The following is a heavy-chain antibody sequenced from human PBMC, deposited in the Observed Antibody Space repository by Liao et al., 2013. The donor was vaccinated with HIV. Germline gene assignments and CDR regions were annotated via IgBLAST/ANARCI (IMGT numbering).Heavy chain of an antibody. V-gene: IGHV4-39*07. CDR1: GGSISSSSYY. CDR2: IYYSGST. Sequence: QLQLQESGPGLVKPSETLSLTCTVSGGSISSSSYYWGWIRQPPGKGLEWIGSIYYSGSTYYNPSLKSRVTISVDTSKNQFSLKLSSVTAADTAVYYCARDGGYSYGYRYYYYYYYMDVVGTKGTTVTVSS. J-gene: IGHJ6*03. CDR3: ARDGGYSYGYRYYYYYYYMDV. D-gene: IGHD5-18*01.